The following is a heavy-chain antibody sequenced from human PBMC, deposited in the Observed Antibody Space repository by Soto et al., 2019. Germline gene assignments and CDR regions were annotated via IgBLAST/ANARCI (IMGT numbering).Heavy chain of an antibody. D-gene: IGHD1-7*01. J-gene: IGHJ4*02. Sequence: PGGSLRLSCTASGFNFGDYTMSWFRQAPGKGLEWVGFIRGKGYGGTTEYAASVKGRFTISRDDSKNIAYLQMNSLKTEDTAVYYCTRGGINWNYLRCAFDYWGQGTLVTVSS. V-gene: IGHV3-49*03. CDR2: IRGKGYGGTT. CDR1: GFNFGDYT. CDR3: TRGGINWNYLRCAFDY.